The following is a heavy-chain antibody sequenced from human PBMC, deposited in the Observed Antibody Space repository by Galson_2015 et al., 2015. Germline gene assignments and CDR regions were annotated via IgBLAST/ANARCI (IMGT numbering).Heavy chain of an antibody. J-gene: IGHJ4*02. D-gene: IGHD3-16*02. CDR1: GYTFTAYY. CDR2: INPNSGDT. Sequence: SVKVSCKASGYTFTAYYIHWVRQAPGQGLEWMGRINPNSGDTDYAQKFQGRVTMTRDTSISTAYMDLSRLRSDDTAVYYCARGGGQTFYRSGHFDYWGQGSPVTVSS. CDR3: ARGGGQTFYRSGHFDY. V-gene: IGHV1-2*06.